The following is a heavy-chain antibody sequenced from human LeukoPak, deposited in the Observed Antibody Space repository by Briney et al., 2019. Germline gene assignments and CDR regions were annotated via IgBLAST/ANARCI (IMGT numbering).Heavy chain of an antibody. CDR3: ARDIRFLEWLPDQYYGMDV. Sequence: PGGSLRLSCAASGFTFSSYSMNWVRQAPGKGLEWVSSISSSSSYIYYADSVKGRFTISRDNAKNSLYLQMNSLRAEDTAVYYCARDIRFLEWLPDQYYGMDVWGQGTTVTVSS. CDR2: ISSSSSYI. V-gene: IGHV3-21*01. J-gene: IGHJ6*02. D-gene: IGHD3-3*01. CDR1: GFTFSSYS.